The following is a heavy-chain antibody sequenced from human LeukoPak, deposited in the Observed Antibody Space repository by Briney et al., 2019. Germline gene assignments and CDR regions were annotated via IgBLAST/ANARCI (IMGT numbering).Heavy chain of an antibody. V-gene: IGHV4-34*01. Sequence: SETLSLTCAVYGGSFSGYYWGWIRQPPGKGLEWIGEINHSGSTNYNPSLKSRVTISVDTSKNQFSLKLSSVTAADTAVYYCARVKDYYYGMDVWGQGTTVTVSS. CDR1: GGSFSGYY. CDR2: INHSGST. J-gene: IGHJ6*02. CDR3: ARVKDYYYGMDV.